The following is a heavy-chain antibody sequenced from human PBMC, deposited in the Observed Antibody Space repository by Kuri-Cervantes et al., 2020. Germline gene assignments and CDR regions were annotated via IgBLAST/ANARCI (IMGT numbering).Heavy chain of an antibody. CDR3: ARGPYSYYYDSSGYEGWFDH. J-gene: IGHJ5*02. CDR2: IYHSGST. V-gene: IGHV4-4*02. CDR1: GGSISSSNW. D-gene: IGHD3-22*01. Sequence: GSLRLSCAVSGGSISSSNWWRWVRQPPGKGLEWIGEIYHSGSTNYNPSLKSRVTISVDKSKNQFSLKLSSVTAADTAVYYCARGPYSYYYDSSGYEGWFDHWGQGTLVTVSS.